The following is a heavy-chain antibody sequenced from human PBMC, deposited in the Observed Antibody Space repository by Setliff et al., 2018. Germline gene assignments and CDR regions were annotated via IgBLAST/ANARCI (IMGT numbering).Heavy chain of an antibody. V-gene: IGHV4-61*09. CDR3: ARESELEPLLNY. Sequence: PSETLSLTCNVSGGSIRSGTYYWSWIRQPAERGLEWIGHIYGTGSTSYNPSLKSRVTISVDTSKNQFSLKLSSVTAADTAVYYCARESELEPLLNYWGQGTQVTVSS. CDR2: IYGTGST. J-gene: IGHJ4*02. CDR1: GGSIRSGTYY. D-gene: IGHD1-1*01.